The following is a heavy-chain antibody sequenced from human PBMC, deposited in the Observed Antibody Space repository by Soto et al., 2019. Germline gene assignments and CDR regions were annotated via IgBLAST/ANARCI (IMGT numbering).Heavy chain of an antibody. Sequence: QVQLVQSGAEVKKPGSSVKVSCKASGGTFSSYAISWVRQAPGQGLEWMGGIIPIFGTANYAQKFQGRVTITADEATSTAYMELSSLRSEDTAVYYCARGTYSSSSYYYYCGMDVWGQGTTVTVSS. V-gene: IGHV1-69*01. CDR3: ARGTYSSSSYYYYCGMDV. CDR1: GGTFSSYA. D-gene: IGHD6-6*01. CDR2: IIPIFGTA. J-gene: IGHJ6*02.